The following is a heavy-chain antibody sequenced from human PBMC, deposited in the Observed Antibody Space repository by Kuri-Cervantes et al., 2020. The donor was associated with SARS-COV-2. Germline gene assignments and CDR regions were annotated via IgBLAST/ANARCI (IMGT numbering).Heavy chain of an antibody. D-gene: IGHD6-13*01. CDR1: GYTFTSYY. CDR3: ASAGSSWRYYFDY. Sequence: ASVKVSCKASGYTFTSYYMHWVRQAPGQGLEWMGIINPSGGSTSYAQKFQGRVTMTRDTSTSTVYMELGSLRSEDTAVYYCASAGSSWRYYFDYWGQGTLVTVSS. J-gene: IGHJ4*02. V-gene: IGHV1-46*01. CDR2: INPSGGST.